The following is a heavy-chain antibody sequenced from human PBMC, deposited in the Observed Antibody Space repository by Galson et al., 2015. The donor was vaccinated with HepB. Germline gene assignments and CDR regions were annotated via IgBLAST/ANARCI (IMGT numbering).Heavy chain of an antibody. CDR3: ARDVVASGVDY. CDR2: IYCSGST. CDR1: GGAVIRGEYY. D-gene: IGHD2-15*01. Sequence: SLSLTCTVSGGAVIRGEYYWRWIRQPPGKGLEWIGYIYCSGSTYYNPSLKSRVAVTVDTSKNQFSLKLSSVTDAGTAVYYCARDVVASGVDYWGQGTLVTVSS. J-gene: IGHJ4*02. V-gene: IGHV4-30-4*01.